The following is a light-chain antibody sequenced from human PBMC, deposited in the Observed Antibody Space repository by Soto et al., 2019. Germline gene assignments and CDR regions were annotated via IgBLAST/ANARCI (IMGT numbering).Light chain of an antibody. Sequence: EMVMTQSPGTLSSSPAQRSTLSFSSSQSVSSRLAWYQQKPGQAPRLLISGASSRATGIPARFSGSGSGTDFTLTISSLEPEDFAVYYCQQYNSWLWTFGQGTKVDIK. CDR1: QSVSSR. V-gene: IGKV3D-15*01. J-gene: IGKJ1*01. CDR2: GAS. CDR3: QQYNSWLWT.